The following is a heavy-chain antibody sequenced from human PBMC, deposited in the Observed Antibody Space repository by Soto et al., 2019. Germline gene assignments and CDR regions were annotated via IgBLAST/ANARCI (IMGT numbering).Heavy chain of an antibody. Sequence: GESLKISCQGSGYSFTSYWISWVRQMPGKGLEWMGRIDPSDSYTNYSPSFQGHVTISADKSISTAYLQWSSLKASDTAMYYCARPAVAGPAPDDWGQGTTVTVSS. CDR3: ARPAVAGPAPDD. V-gene: IGHV5-10-1*01. J-gene: IGHJ6*02. CDR1: GYSFTSYW. CDR2: IDPSDSYT. D-gene: IGHD6-19*01.